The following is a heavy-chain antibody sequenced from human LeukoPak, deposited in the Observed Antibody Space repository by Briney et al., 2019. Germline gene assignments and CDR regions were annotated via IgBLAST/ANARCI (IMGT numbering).Heavy chain of an antibody. CDR1: GFTVSNYC. CDR3: ARDSDYGDNNWLDR. D-gene: IGHD4-17*01. Sequence: PGGSLRLSCAASGFTVSNYCMTWIRQAPGKGLEWVSYITTSGSTTSYADSVKGRFTISRDNAKNSLYLQMNSLRVEDTAVYYCARDSDYGDNNWLDRWGQGTLVTVSS. CDR2: ITTSGSTT. V-gene: IGHV3-11*01. J-gene: IGHJ5*02.